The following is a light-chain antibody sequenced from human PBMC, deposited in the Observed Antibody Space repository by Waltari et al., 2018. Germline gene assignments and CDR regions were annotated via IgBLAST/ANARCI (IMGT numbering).Light chain of an antibody. CDR1: RSVLDTSKNKNF. V-gene: IGKV4-1*01. CDR3: QQYYAAPYT. CDR2: WAS. J-gene: IGKJ2*01. Sequence: DIVMTQSPDSLAVSLGGRATIKCKSSRSVLDTSKNKNFLAWYQLKPGQSPKLLIYWASTRESGVPDRFSASVSGTDFTLTISSLQAEDVAIYSCQQYYAAPYTFGQGTKVEIK.